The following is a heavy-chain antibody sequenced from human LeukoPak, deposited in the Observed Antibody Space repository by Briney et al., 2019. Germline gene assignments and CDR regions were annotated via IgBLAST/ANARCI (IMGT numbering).Heavy chain of an antibody. V-gene: IGHV3-30*04. J-gene: IGHJ6*02. CDR1: GLTFNRYA. CDR2: ISYDGSNK. D-gene: IGHD5-12*01. Sequence: GGSLRLSCAASGLTFNRYAMHWVRQAPGKGLEWVAVISYDGSNKYYAGSVKGRFTISRDNSKNTLYLQMNSLRVEDTAVYFCARGGTEIYYYHYGMDVWGQGTTVTVSS. CDR3: ARGGTEIYYYHYGMDV.